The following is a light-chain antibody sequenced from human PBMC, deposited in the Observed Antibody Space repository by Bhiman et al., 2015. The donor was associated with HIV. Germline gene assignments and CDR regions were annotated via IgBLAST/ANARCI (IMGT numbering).Light chain of an antibody. V-gene: IGLV3-19*01. CDR3: SSRDTSGNV. CDR2: GKN. J-gene: IGLJ1*01. Sequence: PGQAPVLVIYGKNNRPSGIPDRFSGSSSGNTASLTITGAQAEDEADYYCSSRDTSGNVFGTGTKVTVL.